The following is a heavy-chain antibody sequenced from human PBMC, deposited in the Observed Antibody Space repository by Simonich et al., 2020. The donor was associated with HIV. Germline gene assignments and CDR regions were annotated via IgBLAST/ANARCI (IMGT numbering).Heavy chain of an antibody. CDR3: ASCGGDCYHFDY. CDR1: GGPFSGYY. V-gene: IGHV4-34*01. J-gene: IGHJ4*02. Sequence: QVQLQQWGAGLLKPSETLSLTCAVYGGPFSGYYWSWIRQPPGKGLEWIGEINQSESTNYNPSLKSRVSISADTSKKQFSLKLSSVTAADTAVYYCASCGGDCYHFDYWGQGTLVTVSS. CDR2: INQSEST. D-gene: IGHD2-21*02.